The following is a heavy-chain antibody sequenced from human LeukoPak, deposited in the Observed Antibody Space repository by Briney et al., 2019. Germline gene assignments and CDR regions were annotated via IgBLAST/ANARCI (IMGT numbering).Heavy chain of an antibody. CDR2: IYYSGTT. CDR3: ARGVYIAAAQYGY. V-gene: IGHV4-59*01. Sequence: SETLSLTCTASGGSISSYYWSWIRQPPGKGLEWIGYIYYSGTTNYNPSLKSRVTISVDTSKNQFSLKLSSVTAADTAVYYCARGVYIAAAQYGYWGQGTLVTVFS. D-gene: IGHD6-13*01. CDR1: GGSISSYY. J-gene: IGHJ4*02.